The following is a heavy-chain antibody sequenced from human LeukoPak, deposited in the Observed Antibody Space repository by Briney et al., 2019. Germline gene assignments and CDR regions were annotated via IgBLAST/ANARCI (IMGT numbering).Heavy chain of an antibody. D-gene: IGHD1-1*01. CDR2: IKKDGSEK. Sequence: GGSLRLSCAASGFTFSSYWMHWVRQAPGKGLEWVANIKKDGSEKYYVDSVKGRFTISRDNAKNSLYLQMNSLRAEDTAVYYCARDGTRNGWDYWGQGTLVTVSS. V-gene: IGHV3-7*01. J-gene: IGHJ4*02. CDR3: ARDGTRNGWDY. CDR1: GFTFSSYW.